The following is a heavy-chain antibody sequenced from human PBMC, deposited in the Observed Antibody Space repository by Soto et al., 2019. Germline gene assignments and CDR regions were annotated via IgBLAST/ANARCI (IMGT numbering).Heavy chain of an antibody. D-gene: IGHD6-13*01. CDR1: GYISINYY. V-gene: IGHV1-46*01. Sequence: QVHLVQSGAEVKKPGASVKVSCKASGYISINYYIHWVLQAPGQGLEWIGIINPNGGSTNYAQKFRVRVTMARDTSTSTVYMDRSSLRSDDTAVYYCARDLAAADDWGQGTLVTVSS. J-gene: IGHJ4*02. CDR2: INPNGGST. CDR3: ARDLAAADD.